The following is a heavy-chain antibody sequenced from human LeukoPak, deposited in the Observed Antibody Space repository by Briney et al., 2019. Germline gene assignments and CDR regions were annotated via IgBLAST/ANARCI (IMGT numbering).Heavy chain of an antibody. V-gene: IGHV4-61*01. CDR1: GGSFSSGSYY. CDR3: ARVFSYYYDSSGYPDAFDI. CDR2: IYYSGST. Sequence: TLSLTCTVSGGSFSSGSYYWSWIRQPPGKGLEWIGYIYYSGSTNYNPSLKSRVTISVDTSKNQFSLKLSSVTAADTAVYYCARVFSYYYDSSGYPDAFDIWGQGTMVTVSS. J-gene: IGHJ3*02. D-gene: IGHD3-22*01.